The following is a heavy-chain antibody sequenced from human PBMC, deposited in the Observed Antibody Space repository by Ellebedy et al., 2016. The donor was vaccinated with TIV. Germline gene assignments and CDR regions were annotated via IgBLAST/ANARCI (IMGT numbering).Heavy chain of an antibody. CDR1: DGSIRSYH. CDR2: FHYSGTT. D-gene: IGHD3-10*01. Sequence: SETLSLXXTVSDGSIRSYHWSWIRQSPGKGLEWIGYFHYSGTTNYNPSLKSRLSISVDTSKNQFSLNLSSVTAADTGVYYCARTSTMGRGALDYWGQGTLVTVSS. CDR3: ARTSTMGRGALDY. J-gene: IGHJ4*02. V-gene: IGHV4-59*01.